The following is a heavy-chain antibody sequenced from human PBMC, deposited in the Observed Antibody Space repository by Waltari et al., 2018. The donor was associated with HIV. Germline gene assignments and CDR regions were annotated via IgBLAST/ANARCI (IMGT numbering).Heavy chain of an antibody. Sequence: EVQLLESGGGLVQPGGSLRLSCAASGFTFSSYAMSWVRQAPGKGLQWVSIISGSGSTTYSADSVKGRVTISRDNSENTLYLQINSLRAEDTAVYYCAKGAFDMVEVSALDSWGHGTLVTVSS. CDR2: ISGSGSTT. CDR3: AKGAFDMVEVSALDS. V-gene: IGHV3-23*01. CDR1: GFTFSSYA. J-gene: IGHJ5*01. D-gene: IGHD2-21*01.